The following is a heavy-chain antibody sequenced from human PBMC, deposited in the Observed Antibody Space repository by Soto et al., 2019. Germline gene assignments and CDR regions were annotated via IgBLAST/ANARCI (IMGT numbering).Heavy chain of an antibody. Sequence: QVQLVESGGGVVQPGRSLRLSCAASGFTFSSYGMHWVRQAPGKGLEWVAVIWYDGSNKYYADSVKGRFTISRDNSKNTRYLQMNSLRAEDTAVYYCARGRDYYDSSGYYYYWGQGTLVTVSS. J-gene: IGHJ4*02. CDR3: ARGRDYYDSSGYYYY. D-gene: IGHD3-22*01. CDR2: IWYDGSNK. CDR1: GFTFSSYG. V-gene: IGHV3-33*01.